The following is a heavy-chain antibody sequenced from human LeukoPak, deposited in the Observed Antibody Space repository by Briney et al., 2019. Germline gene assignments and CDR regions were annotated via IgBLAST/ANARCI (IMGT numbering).Heavy chain of an antibody. CDR3: AREYYGSGSFLDY. D-gene: IGHD3-10*01. CDR2: ISYDGSNK. J-gene: IGHJ4*02. CDR1: GFTFSSYA. Sequence: GGSLRLSCAASGFTFSSYAMHWVRQAPGKGLERVAVISYDGSNKYYADSVKGRFTISRDNSKNTLYLQMNSLRAEDTAVYYCAREYYGSGSFLDYWSQGTLVTVSS. V-gene: IGHV3-30*04.